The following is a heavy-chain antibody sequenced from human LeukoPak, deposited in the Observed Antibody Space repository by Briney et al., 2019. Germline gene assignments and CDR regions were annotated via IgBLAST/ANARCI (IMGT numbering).Heavy chain of an antibody. V-gene: IGHV4-59*08. CDR2: IYYSGST. Sequence: SETLSLTCTVSGGSISSYYWSWIRQPPGKGLEWIGYIYYSGSTNYNPSLKSRVTISVDTSKNQFSLKLSSVTAADTAVYYCARLAYGSGSYYTPGLFDYWGQGTLVTVSS. J-gene: IGHJ4*02. D-gene: IGHD3-10*01. CDR3: ARLAYGSGSYYTPGLFDY. CDR1: GGSISSYY.